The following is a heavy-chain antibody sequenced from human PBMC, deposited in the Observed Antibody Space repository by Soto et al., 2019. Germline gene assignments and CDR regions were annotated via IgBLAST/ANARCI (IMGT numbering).Heavy chain of an antibody. V-gene: IGHV3-30*18. J-gene: IGHJ4*02. CDR1: GFTFSTYG. CDR3: AKYIHAGRDCYHSGADY. Sequence: QVQVVESGGGVVQPGRSQTLSCAASGFTFSTYGMHWVRQAPGKGLEWVAIISYDGSDKRYADSVKGRFAISRDNSMNTLYLQLNSLRAEDTAVYYCAKYIHAGRDCYHSGADYWGQGTLVTVSS. CDR2: ISYDGSDK. D-gene: IGHD2-21*01.